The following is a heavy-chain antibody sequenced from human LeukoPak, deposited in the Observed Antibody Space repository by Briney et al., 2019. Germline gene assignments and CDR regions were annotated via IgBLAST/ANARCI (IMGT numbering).Heavy chain of an antibody. V-gene: IGHV1-46*01. D-gene: IGHD6-19*01. CDR1: GYTFTSYY. CDR2: INPSGGST. Sequence: ASVKVSCKASGYTFTSYYMHWVRHAPGQGLEWMGIINPSGGSTSYAHKFQGRVTMTRDTSTSTVYMELSSLRSEDTAVYYCARDLAVAEGWFDPWGQGTLVTVSS. J-gene: IGHJ5*02. CDR3: ARDLAVAEGWFDP.